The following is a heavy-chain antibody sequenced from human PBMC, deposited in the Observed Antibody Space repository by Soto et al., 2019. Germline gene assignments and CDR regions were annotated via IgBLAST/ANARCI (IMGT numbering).Heavy chain of an antibody. CDR3: ARVVMDYGMDV. V-gene: IGHV3-21*01. CDR1: GFTFSGYS. Sequence: GGSLRLSCAASGFTFSGYSMNWVRQAPGKGLEWVSSISSSSSYIYYADSVKGRFTISRDNAKNSLYLQMNSLRAEDTAVYYCARVVMDYGMDVWGQGTTVTVSS. D-gene: IGHD2-8*01. J-gene: IGHJ6*02. CDR2: ISSSSSYI.